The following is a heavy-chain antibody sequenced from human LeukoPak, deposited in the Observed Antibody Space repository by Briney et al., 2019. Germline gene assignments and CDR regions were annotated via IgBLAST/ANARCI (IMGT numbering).Heavy chain of an antibody. CDR2: IYYSGST. J-gene: IGHJ4*02. D-gene: IGHD6-13*01. Sequence: SETLSLTCTVSGGSISSYYWSWIRQPPGKGLEWLGYIYYSGSTNYNPSLKSRVTISVDTSKIRFSLKLSSVTAADTAVYYCAREPYSSNWSYFDYWGQGTLVTVSS. CDR1: GGSISSYY. CDR3: AREPYSSNWSYFDY. V-gene: IGHV4-59*12.